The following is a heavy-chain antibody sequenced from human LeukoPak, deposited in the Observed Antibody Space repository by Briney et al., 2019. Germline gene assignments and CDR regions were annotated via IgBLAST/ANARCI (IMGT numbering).Heavy chain of an antibody. CDR1: GFTFSSYA. J-gene: IGHJ4*02. CDR2: ISDSGGST. Sequence: GGSLRLSCAASGFTFSSYAMSWVRQAPGKGLEWVSVISDSGGSTYYADSVKGRFTISRDNSKNTLYLQMNSLRVEDTAVYYCAKVKSGCGGDCYFSCFDYWGQGTLVTVSS. D-gene: IGHD2-21*02. CDR3: AKVKSGCGGDCYFSCFDY. V-gene: IGHV3-23*01.